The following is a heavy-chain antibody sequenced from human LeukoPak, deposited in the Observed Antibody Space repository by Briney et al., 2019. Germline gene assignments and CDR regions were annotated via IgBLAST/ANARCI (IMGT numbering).Heavy chain of an antibody. CDR3: AKDRRWLPVPFDY. D-gene: IGHD5-24*01. CDR2: ISYDGSNK. J-gene: IGHJ4*02. CDR1: GFTFSSYW. V-gene: IGHV3-30*18. Sequence: PGGSLRLSCAASGFTFSSYWMSWVRQAPGKGLEWVAVISYDGSNKYYADSVKGRFTISRDNSKNTLYLQMNSLRAEDTAVYYCAKDRRWLPVPFDYWGQGTLVTVSS.